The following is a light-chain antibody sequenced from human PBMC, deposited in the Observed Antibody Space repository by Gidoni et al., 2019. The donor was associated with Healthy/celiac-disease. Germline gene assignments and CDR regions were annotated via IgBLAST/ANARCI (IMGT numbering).Light chain of an antibody. CDR1: QSISSY. V-gene: IGKV1-39*01. CDR3: QQSYSTPS. J-gene: IGKJ4*01. Sequence: DIQMTQSPSSLSASVGDRVTITCRASQSISSYLNWYQQKPGKAPSRFSGSGSGTDFTLTISSLQPEDFATYYCQQSYSTPSFGGGTKVEIK.